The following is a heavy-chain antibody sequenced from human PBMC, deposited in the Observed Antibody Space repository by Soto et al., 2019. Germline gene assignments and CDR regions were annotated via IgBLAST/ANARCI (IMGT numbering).Heavy chain of an antibody. CDR1: FSMYS. CDR3: TRDQGGSYDSWFDP. J-gene: IGHJ5*02. CDR2: ISSGSDFI. V-gene: IGHV3-21*06. D-gene: IGHD1-26*01. Sequence: EVQVVESGGGLVKPGGSLRLSCNFSFSMYSMDWVRQAPGKGLEWVASISSGSDFIKYADSVKGRFTISRDNTKNXXXXXXXXXXXXXXAMYYCTRDQGGSYDSWFDPWGRGTLVTVSS.